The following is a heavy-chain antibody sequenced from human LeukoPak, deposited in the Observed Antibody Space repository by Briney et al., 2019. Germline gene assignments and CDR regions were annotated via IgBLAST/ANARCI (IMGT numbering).Heavy chain of an antibody. CDR2: IWYGGSNK. J-gene: IGHJ6*03. CDR3: AKDLGLESDYYYYMDV. D-gene: IGHD7-27*01. V-gene: IGHV3-30*02. Sequence: PGGSLRLSCAASGFTFSSYGMHWVRQAPGKGLEWVAVIWYGGSNKYYADSVKGRFTVSRDNSKNTLYLQMNSLRAEDTAVYYCAKDLGLESDYYYYMDVWGKGTTVTVSS. CDR1: GFTFSSYG.